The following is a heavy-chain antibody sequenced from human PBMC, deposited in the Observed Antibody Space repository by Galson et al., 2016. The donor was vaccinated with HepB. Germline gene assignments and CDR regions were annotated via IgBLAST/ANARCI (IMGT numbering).Heavy chain of an antibody. V-gene: IGHV4-4*02. CDR1: GGSINTDNW. D-gene: IGHD6-13*01. CDR3: ARIGEYSSSWYTAYDT. J-gene: IGHJ3*02. Sequence: ETLSLTCAVSGGSINTDNWWSWVRQPPGKGLEWIGQAYHTGDTHYHPSLNNRVTMSVDKSKKQFSLKLTPGTAADTALYYCARIGEYSSSWYTAYDTWGRGTMVTVSS. CDR2: AYHTGDT.